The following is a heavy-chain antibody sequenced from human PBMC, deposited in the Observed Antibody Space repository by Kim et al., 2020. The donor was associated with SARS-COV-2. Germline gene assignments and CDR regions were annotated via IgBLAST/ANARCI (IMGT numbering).Heavy chain of an antibody. CDR3: ARVPYSGSPLDY. CDR2: ISKSGDSR. V-gene: IGHV3-11*01. D-gene: IGHD1-26*01. Sequence: GGSLRLSCAASGFTFSDYYMSWIRQAPGKGLEWVSYISKSGDSRHYADPVKGRFTISRDNAKNSLFLQMNSLRAEDTAIYYCARVPYSGSPLDYWGHGSLVTVSS. J-gene: IGHJ4*01. CDR1: GFTFSDYY.